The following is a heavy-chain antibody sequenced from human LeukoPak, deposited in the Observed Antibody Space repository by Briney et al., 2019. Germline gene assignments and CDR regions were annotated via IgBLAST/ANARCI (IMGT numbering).Heavy chain of an antibody. J-gene: IGHJ6*03. CDR2: IIPIFGTA. CDR1: GGTFSSYA. V-gene: IGHV1-69*13. Sequence: ASVKVSCKASGGTFSSYAISWVRQAPGQGLEWMGGIIPIFGTANYAQKFQGRVTITADESTSTAYMELSSLRSEDTAVYYCARGPVGDIVVVPAAHTYYYYYMDVWGKGTTVTVSS. CDR3: ARGPVGDIVVVPAAHTYYYYYMDV. D-gene: IGHD2-2*01.